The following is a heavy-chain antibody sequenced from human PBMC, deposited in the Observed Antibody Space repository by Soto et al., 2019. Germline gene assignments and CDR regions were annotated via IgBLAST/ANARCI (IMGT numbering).Heavy chain of an antibody. D-gene: IGHD1-1*01. CDR3: ARAYATGTTDFDY. CDR2: INPNSGGT. V-gene: IGHV1-2*04. J-gene: IGHJ4*02. Sequence: GASVKVSCKASGFTFTGYYMHWVRQAPGQGLEWMGWINPNSGGTNYAQKFQGWVTMTRDTSISTAYMELSRLRSDDTAVYYCARAYATGTTDFDYWGQGTLVTVSS. CDR1: GFTFTGYY.